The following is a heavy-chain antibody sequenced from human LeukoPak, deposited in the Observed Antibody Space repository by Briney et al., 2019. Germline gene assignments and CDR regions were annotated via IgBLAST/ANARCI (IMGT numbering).Heavy chain of an antibody. D-gene: IGHD5-12*01. Sequence: VQPGGSLILSCAASEFTFSSFAMSWVRQAPGKGLEWVSRVSGSGGSTYYADSVKGRFTISRDNAKNSLYLQMNSLRAEDTAVYYCARDGGGYSGYDWDYWGQGTLVTVSS. J-gene: IGHJ4*02. CDR2: VSGSGGST. V-gene: IGHV3-23*01. CDR1: EFTFSSFA. CDR3: ARDGGGYSGYDWDY.